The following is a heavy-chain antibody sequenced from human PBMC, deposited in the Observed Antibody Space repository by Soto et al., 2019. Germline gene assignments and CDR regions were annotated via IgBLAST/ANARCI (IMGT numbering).Heavy chain of an antibody. V-gene: IGHV4-30-2*01. CDR2: IYHSGST. J-gene: IGHJ6*02. D-gene: IGHD5-18*01. Sequence: SETLSLTCAVSGGSISSGGYSWSWIRQPPGKGLEWIGYIYHSGSTYYNPSLKSRVTISVDTSKNQFSLKLSSVTAADTAVYYCARGRGYSYGYWYYYYGMDVWGQGTTVTVSS. CDR3: ARGRGYSYGYWYYYYGMDV. CDR1: GGSISSGGYS.